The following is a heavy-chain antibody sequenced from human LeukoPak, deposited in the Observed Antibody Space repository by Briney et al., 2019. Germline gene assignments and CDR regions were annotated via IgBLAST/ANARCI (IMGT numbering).Heavy chain of an antibody. CDR2: INPSGGST. V-gene: IGHV1-46*01. CDR1: GYTFTSYY. Sequence: ASVKVSCKASGYTFTSYYMHWVRQAPGQGLEWMGIINPSGGSTSYAQKFQGRVTMTRDMSTSTVYMELSSLRSEDTAVYYCARDHPYYDIVTTEYYYYMDVWGKGTTVTVSS. CDR3: ARDHPYYDIVTTEYYYYMDV. D-gene: IGHD3-9*01. J-gene: IGHJ6*03.